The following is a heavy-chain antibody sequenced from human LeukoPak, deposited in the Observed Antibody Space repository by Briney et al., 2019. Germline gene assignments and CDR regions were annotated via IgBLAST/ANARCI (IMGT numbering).Heavy chain of an antibody. D-gene: IGHD6-13*01. CDR2: IKQDGSEK. CDR3: ARVAGYSSSWFDY. V-gene: IGHV3-7*01. CDR1: GFTFTKYW. J-gene: IGHJ4*02. Sequence: PGDSLRLSCAASGFTFTKYWMTWVRQAPGKGLEWVANIKQDGSEKYYVDSVKGRFTISRDNAKNSLYLQMNSLRAEDTAVYYCARVAGYSSSWFDYWGQGTLVTVSS.